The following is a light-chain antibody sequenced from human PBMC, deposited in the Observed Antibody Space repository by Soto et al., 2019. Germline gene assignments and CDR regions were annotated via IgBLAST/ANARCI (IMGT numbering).Light chain of an antibody. J-gene: IGKJ1*01. CDR1: QSISSW. V-gene: IGKV1-5*01. CDR3: QEYESHLRT. Sequence: DILMTQSPSTLSASVGDRVTITCRASQSISSWLAWYQQKSGKAPHLLIYDASTLESGVPSRFSGSGSGTEFSLTISSLQPDDFATYSCQEYESHLRTFGPGTKVEI. CDR2: DAS.